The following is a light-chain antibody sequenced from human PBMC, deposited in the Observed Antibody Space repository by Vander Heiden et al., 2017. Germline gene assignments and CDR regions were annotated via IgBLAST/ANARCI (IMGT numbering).Light chain of an antibody. Sequence: YVLTQPPPVSVAPGQTARITCGGNNIGSKSVHWYQQKPGQAPVLVVYDDSDRPAGIPERFSRSNSGNTATLTISRVEAGDEADYYCQVWDSSSDHFVVFGGGTKLTVL. CDR1: NIGSKS. J-gene: IGLJ2*01. CDR3: QVWDSSSDHFVV. V-gene: IGLV3-21*02. CDR2: DDS.